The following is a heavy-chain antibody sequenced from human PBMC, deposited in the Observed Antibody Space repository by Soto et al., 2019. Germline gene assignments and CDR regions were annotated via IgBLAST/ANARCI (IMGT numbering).Heavy chain of an antibody. CDR1: GFTFSSYG. CDR3: AKDRKIAAAGYGMDV. V-gene: IGHV3-30*18. CDR2: ISYDGSNK. Sequence: QVQLVESGGGVVQPGRSLRLSCAASGFTFSSYGMHWVRQAPGKGLEWVAVISYDGSNKYYADSVKGRFTISRDNSKNTLYLQMNSLRAEDTAVYYCAKDRKIAAAGYGMDVWGQGTTVTVSS. D-gene: IGHD6-13*01. J-gene: IGHJ6*02.